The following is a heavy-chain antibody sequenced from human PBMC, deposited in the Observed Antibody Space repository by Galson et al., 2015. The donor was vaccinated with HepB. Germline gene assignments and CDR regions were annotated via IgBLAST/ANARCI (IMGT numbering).Heavy chain of an antibody. Sequence: SVKVSCKASGYSFSNYGLSWIRQAPGPGLEWLGWFSGYDGSTNYAQKFQGRVTTTADASTGTAYLELRNLRPDDTAVYYCARDSRLELRLNNYFSYGMDVWGQGSAVLVSS. D-gene: IGHD1-1*01. CDR1: GYSFSNYG. CDR2: FSGYDGST. CDR3: ARDSRLELRLNNYFSYGMDV. J-gene: IGHJ6*02. V-gene: IGHV1-18*01.